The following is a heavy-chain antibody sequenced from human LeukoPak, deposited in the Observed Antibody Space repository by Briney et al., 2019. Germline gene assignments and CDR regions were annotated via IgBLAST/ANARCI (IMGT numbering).Heavy chain of an antibody. J-gene: IGHJ4*02. CDR2: IYNSGST. CDR3: ARVISSGVVDY. V-gene: IGHV4-59*11. D-gene: IGHD3-22*01. Sequence: PSETLSVTCTVSGASISRHFWSWIRQPPGKGLEWIGYIYNSGSTNYNPSLKSRVTISVDTSKNQFSLNVSSVTAADTAVYYCARVISSGVVDYWGQGTLVTVSS. CDR1: GASISRHF.